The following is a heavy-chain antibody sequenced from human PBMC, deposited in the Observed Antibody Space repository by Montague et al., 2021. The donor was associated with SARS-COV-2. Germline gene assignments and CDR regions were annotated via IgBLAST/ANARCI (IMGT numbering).Heavy chain of an antibody. CDR2: IYIGGTTK. Sequence: SLRLSCAASGFTFNSYVMTWVRQAPGKGLEWVSYIYIGGTTKYYADSVKGRFTISRDNSKKILYLQMNSLRADDTAVYYCARLNWIVGAPGDTDAFDVWGQGTMVTVSS. J-gene: IGHJ3*01. CDR1: GFTFNSYV. V-gene: IGHV3-23*03. CDR3: ARLNWIVGAPGDTDAFDV. D-gene: IGHD1-20*01.